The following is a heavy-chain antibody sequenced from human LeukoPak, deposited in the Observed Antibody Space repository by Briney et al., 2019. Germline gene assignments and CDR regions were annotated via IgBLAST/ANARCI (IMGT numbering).Heavy chain of an antibody. D-gene: IGHD5-24*01. Sequence: SETLSLTCTVSGGSISSYYWSWIRQPPGKGLEWGGYIYYSGSTNYNPSLKSRVTISVDTSKNQFSLKLSSVTAADTAVYYCARNVEMATMGDWFDPWGQGTLVTVSS. CDR1: GGSISSYY. CDR2: IYYSGST. J-gene: IGHJ5*02. CDR3: ARNVEMATMGDWFDP. V-gene: IGHV4-59*01.